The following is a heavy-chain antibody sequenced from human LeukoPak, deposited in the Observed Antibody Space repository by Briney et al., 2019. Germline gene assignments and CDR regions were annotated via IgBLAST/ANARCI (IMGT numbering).Heavy chain of an antibody. Sequence: VASVTVSCKASGGTFSSYALSWVRQAPGQGLEWVRRIIPILGIANYAQKFQGRVTITADKSTSTAYMELSSLRSEDTAVYYCARNPTMIVVGALDYWGQGTLVTVSS. CDR3: ARNPTMIVVGALDY. D-gene: IGHD3-22*01. J-gene: IGHJ4*02. V-gene: IGHV1-69*04. CDR1: GGTFSSYA. CDR2: IIPILGIA.